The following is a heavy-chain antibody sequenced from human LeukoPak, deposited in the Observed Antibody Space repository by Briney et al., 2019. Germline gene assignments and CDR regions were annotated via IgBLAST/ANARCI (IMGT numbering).Heavy chain of an antibody. CDR2: INHSGST. D-gene: IGHD5-24*01. J-gene: IGHJ4*02. Sequence: SETLSLTCAVYGGSFSGYYWSWIRQPPGKGLEWIGEINHSGSTNYNPSLKSRVTISGDTSKNQFSLKLSSVTAADTAVYYCARRGWLQFHHWGQGTLVTVSS. V-gene: IGHV4-34*01. CDR1: GGSFSGYY. CDR3: ARRGWLQFHH.